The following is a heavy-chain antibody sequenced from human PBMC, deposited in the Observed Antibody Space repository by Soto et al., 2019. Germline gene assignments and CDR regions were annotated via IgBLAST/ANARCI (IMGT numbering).Heavy chain of an antibody. CDR2: IWYDGSNK. V-gene: IGHV3-33*01. CDR3: ARDRGGSYFDY. CDR1: GFTFSSYG. Sequence: QVQLVESGGGVVQPGRSLRLSCAASGFTFSSYGMHWVRQAPGKGLEWVAVIWYDGSNKYYADSVKGRFTISRDNSKNTRYLQMNSLRAEDTAVYYCARDRGGSYFDYWGQGTLVTVSS. D-gene: IGHD1-26*01. J-gene: IGHJ4*02.